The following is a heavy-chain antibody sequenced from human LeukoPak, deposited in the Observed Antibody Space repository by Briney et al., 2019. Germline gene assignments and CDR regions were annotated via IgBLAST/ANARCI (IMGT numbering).Heavy chain of an antibody. CDR2: IYPGDSDT. J-gene: IGHJ4*02. D-gene: IGHD3-22*01. CDR3: ARRLRYYDSSGYKYYFDY. V-gene: IGHV5-51*01. CDR1: GYSFTSYW. Sequence: GESLKISCKGSGYSFTSYWIGWVRQMPGKGLEWRGIIYPGDSDTRYSPSFQGQVTISADKSISTAYLQWSSLKASDTAMYYCARRLRYYDSSGYKYYFDYWGQGTLVTVSS.